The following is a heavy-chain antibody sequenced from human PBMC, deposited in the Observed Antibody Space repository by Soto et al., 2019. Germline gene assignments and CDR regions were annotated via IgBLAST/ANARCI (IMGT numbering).Heavy chain of an antibody. CDR3: ATSLWFGTQPEI. Sequence: ESLSLTCAVYGGSFSNNYWTWFRQPPGKGLEWIGEISPSGTTKYIPSLKSRGTISVDTSRKQFFLKVTSVSAADTAVYYCATSLWFGTQPEIWGPGTLVTVSS. D-gene: IGHD3-10*01. V-gene: IGHV4-34*01. CDR1: GGSFSNNY. CDR2: ISPSGTT. J-gene: IGHJ4*02.